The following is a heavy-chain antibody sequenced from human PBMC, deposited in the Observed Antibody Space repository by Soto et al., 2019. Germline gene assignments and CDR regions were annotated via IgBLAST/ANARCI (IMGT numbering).Heavy chain of an antibody. V-gene: IGHV1-69*14. CDR3: VRVVAIPGYPDN. J-gene: IGHJ4*02. D-gene: IGHD5-12*01. CDR1: GATFSSYA. Sequence: QVQLVQSGAEVRQPASSVKVSCKTSGATFSSYAITWVRQAPGQGLEWMGGIVPTVDTSTYAQKFQGRVTITADKFTNTGYMELSSLRSYDTAVYYCVRVVAIPGYPDNWGQGTLVTVSS. CDR2: IVPTVDTS.